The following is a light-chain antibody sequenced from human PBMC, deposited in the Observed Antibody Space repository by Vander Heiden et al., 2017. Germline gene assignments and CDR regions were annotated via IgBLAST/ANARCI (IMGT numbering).Light chain of an antibody. Sequence: QSVLPQPPSASGPPGQRVTISCSGSSSNIGNWPVNWYQQLPGTAPKLLIYSNHLRPSGVPDRISGSKSGTSASLAFSGLQSEDEADYYCVAWDDSSNGYVFGSGTTVTVL. CDR1: SSNIGNWP. CDR2: SNH. V-gene: IGLV1-44*01. J-gene: IGLJ1*01. CDR3: VAWDDSSNGYV.